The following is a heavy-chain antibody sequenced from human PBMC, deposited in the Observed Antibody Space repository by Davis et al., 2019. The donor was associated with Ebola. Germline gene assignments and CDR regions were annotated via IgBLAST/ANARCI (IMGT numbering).Heavy chain of an antibody. Sequence: SLNISCASSGFTFSSYSMNWVRAAPGKGLGWVSQISSSSSTIYYADSVKGGFTISRDNAKNSLYLQMNSLRDEDTAVYYCARGGAVAGNYYCDYWGQGTLVTVSS. CDR1: GFTFSSYS. J-gene: IGHJ4*02. CDR2: ISSSSSTI. V-gene: IGHV3-48*02. D-gene: IGHD6-19*01. CDR3: ARGGAVAGNYYCDY.